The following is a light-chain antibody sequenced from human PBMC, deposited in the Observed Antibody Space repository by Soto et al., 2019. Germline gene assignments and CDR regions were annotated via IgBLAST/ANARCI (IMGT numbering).Light chain of an antibody. Sequence: QSVLTQPASVSGSPGQSITISCTGTSSDVGSYNLVSWYQHHPGKAPKLMIYEVIRRPSGVSNRFSGSKSDNTASLTISGLQAEDEADYYCCSSAGGYSWVFGGGTQLTVL. CDR1: SSDVGSYNL. V-gene: IGLV2-23*02. J-gene: IGLJ2*01. CDR3: CSSAGGYSWV. CDR2: EVI.